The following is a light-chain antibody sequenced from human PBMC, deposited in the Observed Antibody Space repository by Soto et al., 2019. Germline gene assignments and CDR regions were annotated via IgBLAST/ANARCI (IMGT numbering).Light chain of an antibody. Sequence: QSVLTQSPSVSAAPGQRVTISCSGSNSNIGNNYVSWYQQLPGSAPKLLIYDNDKRPSGIPDRFSGSKSGTSATLGVTGLQTGDEADYYCATWDSSLSGVLFGGGTKVTVL. CDR3: ATWDSSLSGVL. V-gene: IGLV1-51*01. CDR2: DND. J-gene: IGLJ2*01. CDR1: NSNIGNNY.